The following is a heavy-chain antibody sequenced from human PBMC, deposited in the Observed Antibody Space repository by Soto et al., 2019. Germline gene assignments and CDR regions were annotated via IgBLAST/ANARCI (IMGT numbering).Heavy chain of an antibody. CDR3: AKIAVDTATRGRYFDY. Sequence: GGSLRLSCAASGFTFSSYGMHWVRQAPGKGLEWVAVISYDGSNKYYADSVKGRFTISRDNSKNTLYLQMNSLRAEDTAVYYCAKIAVDTATRGRYFDYWGQGTLVTVSS. J-gene: IGHJ4*02. V-gene: IGHV3-30*18. CDR2: ISYDGSNK. CDR1: GFTFSSYG. D-gene: IGHD5-18*01.